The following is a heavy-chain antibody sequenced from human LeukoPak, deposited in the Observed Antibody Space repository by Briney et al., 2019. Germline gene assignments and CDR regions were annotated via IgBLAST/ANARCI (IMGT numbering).Heavy chain of an antibody. J-gene: IGHJ6*03. CDR2: IYYSGST. Sequence: PSETLSLTCTVSGGSISSYYWSWIRQPPGKGLEWIGYIYYSGSTNYNPSLKSRVTISVDTSKNQFSLKLSSVTAADTAVYYCARSPPRGPNYYYYYYMDVWGKGTTVTVSS. CDR3: ARSPPRGPNYYYYYYMDV. CDR1: GGSISSYY. V-gene: IGHV4-59*01.